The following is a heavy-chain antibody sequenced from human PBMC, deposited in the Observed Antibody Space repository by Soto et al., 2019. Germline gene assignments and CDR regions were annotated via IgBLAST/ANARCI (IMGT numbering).Heavy chain of an antibody. CDR3: AKPVSGSIAARPGGFDP. V-gene: IGHV3-23*01. CDR1: GFTFSSYA. J-gene: IGHJ5*02. CDR2: ISGSGGST. D-gene: IGHD6-6*01. Sequence: PGGSLRLSCAASGFTFSSYAMSWVRQAPGKGLEWVSAISGSGGSTYYADSVKGRFTISRDNSKNTLYLQMNSLRAEDTAVYYCAKPVSGSIAARPGGFDPWGQGTLVTVSS.